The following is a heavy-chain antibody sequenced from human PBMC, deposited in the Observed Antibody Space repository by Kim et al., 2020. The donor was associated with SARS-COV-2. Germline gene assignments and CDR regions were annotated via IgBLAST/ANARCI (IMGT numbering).Heavy chain of an antibody. CDR2: INSDGGTK. V-gene: IGHV3-74*01. J-gene: IGHJ4*02. CDR1: GFTFSSYW. D-gene: IGHD1-26*01. CDR3: ASRRYTGTYYYFDY. Sequence: GGSLRLSCAASGFTFSSYWMHWVRQAPGKGLVWVSRINSDGGTKSYADSVKGRFTISRENAKSTLYLQMNSLRAEDTAVYYCASRRYTGTYYYFDYWGQGTLVTVSS.